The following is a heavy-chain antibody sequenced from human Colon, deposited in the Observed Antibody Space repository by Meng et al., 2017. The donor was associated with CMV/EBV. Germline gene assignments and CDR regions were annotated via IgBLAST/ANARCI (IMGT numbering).Heavy chain of an antibody. CDR3: AKMIFGIVPTKVLGYFDY. CDR2: IDGSNT. D-gene: IGHD5-12*01. CDR1: GFTFGSFA. J-gene: IGHJ4*02. Sequence: GESLKISCAAAGFTFGSFAMSWVRQAPGKGLEWVSTIDGSNTYYADSVKGRFTISRDNSKNTLYLQMKSLRAEDTAVYYCAKMIFGIVPTKVLGYFDYWGQGTLVTVSS. V-gene: IGHV3-23*05.